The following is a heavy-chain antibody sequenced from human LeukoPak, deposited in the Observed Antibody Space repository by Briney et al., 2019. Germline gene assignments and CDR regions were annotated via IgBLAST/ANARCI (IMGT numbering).Heavy chain of an antibody. CDR1: GGTFSSYA. D-gene: IGHD3-22*01. J-gene: IGHJ6*02. V-gene: IGHV1-69*13. Sequence: GASVKVSCKASGGTFSSYAISWVRQAPGQGLEWMGGIIPILGTANYAQKFQGRVTITADESTSTAYMELSSLRSEDTAVYYCARGGSSGYYYVGTYYYYGMDVWGQGTTVTVSS. CDR2: IIPILGTA. CDR3: ARGGSSGYYYVGTYYYYGMDV.